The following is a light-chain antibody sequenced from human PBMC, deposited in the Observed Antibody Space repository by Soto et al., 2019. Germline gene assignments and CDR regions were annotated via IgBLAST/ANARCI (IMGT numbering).Light chain of an antibody. CDR2: EVS. J-gene: IGLJ3*02. CDR1: SSDVGGYIY. V-gene: IGLV2-8*01. CDR3: QAYDYSLTASV. Sequence: QSVLTQPPSASGSPGQSVTISCTGTSSDVGGYIYVSWYQQHPGKAPKLMIYEVSRRPSGVPERFSGSKSGNTASLTVSGLQAEDEAHYYCQAYDYSLTASVFGGGTKVTVL.